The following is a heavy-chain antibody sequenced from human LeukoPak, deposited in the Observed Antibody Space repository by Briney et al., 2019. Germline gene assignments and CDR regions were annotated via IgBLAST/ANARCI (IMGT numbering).Heavy chain of an antibody. D-gene: IGHD3-22*01. CDR2: IYYSGST. V-gene: IGHV4-39*01. Sequence: PSETLSLTCTVSGGSISSSSYYWGWIRQPPGKGLEWIGSIYYSGSTYYNPSLKSRVTISEDTSENQFSLKLSSVTAADTAVYYCASNFYYYDSSGYPPPFDYWGQGTLVTVSS. J-gene: IGHJ4*02. CDR3: ASNFYYYDSSGYPPPFDY. CDR1: GGSISSSSYY.